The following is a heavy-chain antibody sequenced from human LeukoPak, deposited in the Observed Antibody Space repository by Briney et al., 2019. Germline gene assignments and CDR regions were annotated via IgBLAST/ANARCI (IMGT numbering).Heavy chain of an antibody. Sequence: PSGTLSLTCTVSGRSISSYYWSWIRQPPGKRLEWIVYIYTSGSTNYNPSLISRVPISVDTSKNQFPLKLSTVTPAGTAVYYCAILNGYYYMDVWGKGTTITVSS. V-gene: IGHV4-4*09. D-gene: IGHD2-8*01. J-gene: IGHJ6*03. CDR1: GRSISSYY. CDR3: AILNGYYYMDV. CDR2: IYTSGST.